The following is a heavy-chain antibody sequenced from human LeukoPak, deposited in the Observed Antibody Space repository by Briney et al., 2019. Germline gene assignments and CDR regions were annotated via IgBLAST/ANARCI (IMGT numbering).Heavy chain of an antibody. J-gene: IGHJ6*03. CDR1: GGTFSRYA. Sequence: SVKVSCKASGGTFSRYAISWVRQAPGQGLEWMGGIIPVLGTTNYAQTFQNKVTITADESTSTTYMELSSLTSEDTAVYYCATSGGDYYYYSLDVWGKGTPVSISS. V-gene: IGHV1-69*13. CDR2: IIPVLGTT. D-gene: IGHD3-10*01. CDR3: ATSGGDYYYYSLDV.